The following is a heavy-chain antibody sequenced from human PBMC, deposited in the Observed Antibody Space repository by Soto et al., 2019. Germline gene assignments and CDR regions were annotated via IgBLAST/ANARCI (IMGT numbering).Heavy chain of an antibody. Sequence: QVQLQESGPGLVKPSQTLSLTCTVSGGSISSGGYYWSWIRQHPGKGLEWIGYIYYSGSTYYNPSLKSRVTISVDTSKNQFSLKLSSVTAADTAVYYCARDLRGLGMGSDPNHYWYFDLWGRGTLVTVSS. D-gene: IGHD7-27*01. CDR1: GGSISSGGYY. J-gene: IGHJ2*01. CDR3: ARDLRGLGMGSDPNHYWYFDL. CDR2: IYYSGST. V-gene: IGHV4-31*03.